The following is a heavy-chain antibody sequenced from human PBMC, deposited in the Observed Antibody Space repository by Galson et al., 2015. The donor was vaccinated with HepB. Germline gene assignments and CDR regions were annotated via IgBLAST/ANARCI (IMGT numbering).Heavy chain of an antibody. CDR1: GFTLDEYT. V-gene: IGHV3-43*01. CDR3: AKDIRGLGSGAYEYGMDF. D-gene: IGHD3-10*01. J-gene: IGHJ4*02. Sequence: SLRLSCAVSGFTLDEYTMHWVRQAPGRGLEWVSLISWDGGITKYGDSVQGPFTISRDDSKNSVYLQMNSLRSDDTALYYCAKDIRGLGSGAYEYGMDFWGQGTLVTVSS. CDR2: ISWDGGIT.